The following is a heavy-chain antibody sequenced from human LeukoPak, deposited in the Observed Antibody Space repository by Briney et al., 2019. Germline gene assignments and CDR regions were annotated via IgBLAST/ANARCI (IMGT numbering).Heavy chain of an antibody. CDR3: AKDLSRGYYGSSGYWDY. CDR1: GFTFSSYW. D-gene: IGHD3-22*01. J-gene: IGHJ4*02. CDR2: IKQDGSEK. Sequence: GGSLRLSCAASGFTFSSYWMSWVRQAPGKGLEWVANIKQDGSEKYYVDSVKGRFTISRDNAKNTLYLQMNSLRAEDTAVYYCAKDLSRGYYGSSGYWDYWGQGTLVTVSS. V-gene: IGHV3-7*03.